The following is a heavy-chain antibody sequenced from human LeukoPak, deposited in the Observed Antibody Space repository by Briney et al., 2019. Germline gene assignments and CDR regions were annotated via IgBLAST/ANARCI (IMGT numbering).Heavy chain of an antibody. Sequence: GGSLRLSCAASGFTFSSYAMHWVRQAPGKGLEWVAVISYDGSNKYYADSVKGRFTISRDNSKNTLYLQMNSLRAEDAAVYYCARGPNYSVVVPAAAYYYYGMDVWGQGTTVTVSS. CDR2: ISYDGSNK. D-gene: IGHD2-2*01. J-gene: IGHJ6*02. CDR1: GFTFSSYA. V-gene: IGHV3-30-3*01. CDR3: ARGPNYSVVVPAAAYYYYGMDV.